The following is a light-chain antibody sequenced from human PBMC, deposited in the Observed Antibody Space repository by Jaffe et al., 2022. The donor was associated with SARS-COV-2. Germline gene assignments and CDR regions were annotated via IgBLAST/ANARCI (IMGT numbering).Light chain of an antibody. Sequence: EVVMTQSPATLSLSPGGRATLSCRASQNVKTGLVWYQQKPGQAPTVLFYNASTRVTGTPARFSGSGSGTDFTLTISSLQSDDLGIYYCQQYADWPTFGGGTKVEIK. J-gene: IGKJ4*01. CDR2: NAS. CDR3: QQYADWPT. V-gene: IGKV3D-15*01. CDR1: QNVKTG.